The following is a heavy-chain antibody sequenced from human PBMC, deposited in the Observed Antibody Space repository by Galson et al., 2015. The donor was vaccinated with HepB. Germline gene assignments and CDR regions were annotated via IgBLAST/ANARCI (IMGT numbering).Heavy chain of an antibody. Sequence: SLRLSCAASGFTFSGYWMHWVRQVPGKGLLWVSRIKTDGRSTHYADSVKGRFTISRDNTKNMVYLQMNSLRAEDTAVYYCARDGGYDKHDWYFDLWGRGTLVTVSS. CDR2: IKTDGRST. CDR3: ARDGGYDKHDWYFDL. D-gene: IGHD3-16*01. V-gene: IGHV3-74*01. CDR1: GFTFSGYW. J-gene: IGHJ2*01.